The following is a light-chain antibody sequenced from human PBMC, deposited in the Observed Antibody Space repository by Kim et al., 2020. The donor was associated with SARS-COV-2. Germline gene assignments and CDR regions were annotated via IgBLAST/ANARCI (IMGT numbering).Light chain of an antibody. CDR2: DAS. CDR3: QQYNNWPLT. CDR1: QSVSSI. V-gene: IGKV3-15*01. J-gene: IGKJ4*01. Sequence: EIVMTQSPATLSVSPGERATLSCRASQSVSSILAWYQQKPGQAPRLLIYDASTRATGIPARFSGSGSGTEFTLTISSLQSEDFAVYYCQQYNNWPLTFGGGTKVDIK.